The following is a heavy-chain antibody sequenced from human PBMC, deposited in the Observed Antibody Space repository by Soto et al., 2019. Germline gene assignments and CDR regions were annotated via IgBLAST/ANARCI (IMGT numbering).Heavy chain of an antibody. J-gene: IGHJ4*02. Sequence: GGSLRISCAASGLTASSYSMNWVGQAARKGLEWVSSMSSSSSYIYYADSVKGRFTISRDNAKNSLYLQMNSLRAEDTAVYYCARSYKVTTYDYWGQGTLVTVSS. CDR1: GLTASSYS. CDR3: ARSYKVTTYDY. V-gene: IGHV3-21*01. D-gene: IGHD4-17*01. CDR2: MSSSSSYI.